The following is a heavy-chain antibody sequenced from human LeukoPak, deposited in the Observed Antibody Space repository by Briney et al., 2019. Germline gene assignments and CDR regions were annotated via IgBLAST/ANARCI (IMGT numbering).Heavy chain of an antibody. CDR3: ARVSGIAAAGLYFDY. D-gene: IGHD6-13*01. V-gene: IGHV3-21*01. CDR1: GFTFSSSA. J-gene: IGHJ4*02. Sequence: GGSLRLSCAASGFTFSSSAMNWVRQAPGKGLEWVSSINNVGSHIYYADSVKGRFTISRDNAKNSLYLQMNSLRAEDTAVYYCARVSGIAAAGLYFDYWGQGTLVTVSS. CDR2: INNVGSHI.